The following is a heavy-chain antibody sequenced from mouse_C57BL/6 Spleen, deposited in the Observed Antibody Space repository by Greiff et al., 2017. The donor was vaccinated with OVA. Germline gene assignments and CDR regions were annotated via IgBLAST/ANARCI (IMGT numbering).Heavy chain of an antibody. J-gene: IGHJ2*01. CDR3: ARSSDGCYFDY. Sequence: EVMLVESGGGLVKPGGSLKLSCAASGFTFSDYGMHWVRQAPEKGLEWVAYISSGSSTIYYADTVKGRFTFSRANAKTTPFLQMTSLGSEDAAMYYCARSSDGCYFDYWGQGTTLTVSS. D-gene: IGHD2-3*01. V-gene: IGHV5-17*01. CDR2: ISSGSSTI. CDR1: GFTFSDYG.